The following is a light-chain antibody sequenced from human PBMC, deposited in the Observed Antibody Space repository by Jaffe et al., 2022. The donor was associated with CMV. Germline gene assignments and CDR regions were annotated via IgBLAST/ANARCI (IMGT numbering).Light chain of an antibody. J-gene: IGLJ3*02. CDR2: EDN. Sequence: NFMLTQPHSVSESPGKTVTISCTRSIGGIASNYVQWYQQRPGSAPTTVIYEDNQRPSGVPDRFSGSIDTSSNSASLTISRLQTEDEADYYCQSYDSVNQVFGGGTKLTVL. V-gene: IGLV6-57*04. CDR1: IGGIASNY. CDR3: QSYDSVNQV.